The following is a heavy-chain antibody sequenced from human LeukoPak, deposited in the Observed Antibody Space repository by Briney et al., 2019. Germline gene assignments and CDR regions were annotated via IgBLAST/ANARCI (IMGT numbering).Heavy chain of an antibody. CDR3: AKASTYYYGSGSFFHG. J-gene: IGHJ4*02. CDR1: GFTFSSYA. V-gene: IGHV3-23*01. CDR2: ISGSGGST. Sequence: GGSLRLSCAASGFTFSSYAMSWVRQAPGKGLEWVSAISGSGGSTYYADSVKGRFTISRDNSKNTLYLQMNSLRAEDTAVYYCAKASTYYYGSGSFFHGWGQGTLVTVSS. D-gene: IGHD3-10*01.